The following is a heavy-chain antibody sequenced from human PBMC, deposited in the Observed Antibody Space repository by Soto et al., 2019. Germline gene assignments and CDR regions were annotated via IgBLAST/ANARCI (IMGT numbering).Heavy chain of an antibody. CDR3: ARHTHYDILTGTYGMDV. V-gene: IGHV4-39*01. CDR2: IYYSGST. J-gene: IGHJ6*02. D-gene: IGHD3-9*01. Sequence: PXETLSLTCTVSGGSISSSSYYWGWIRQPPGKGLEWIGSIYYSGSTYYNPSLKSRVTISVDTSKNQFSLKLSSVTAADTAVYYCARHTHYDILTGTYGMDVWGQGNTATVSS. CDR1: GGSISSSSYY.